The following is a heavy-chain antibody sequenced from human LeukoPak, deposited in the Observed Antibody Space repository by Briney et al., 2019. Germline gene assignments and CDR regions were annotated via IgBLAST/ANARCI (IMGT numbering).Heavy chain of an antibody. D-gene: IGHD1-26*01. CDR2: ISGSGGST. CDR3: ANLNPVVGAP. V-gene: IGHV3-23*01. Sequence: GGSLRLSCAASGFTFSSYAMSWVRQAPGKGLEWVSAISGSGGSTYYADSVNGRFTISRDNSKNTLFLQMNSLRAEDTAIYYCANLNPVVGAPWGQGTLVTVSS. CDR1: GFTFSSYA. J-gene: IGHJ5*02.